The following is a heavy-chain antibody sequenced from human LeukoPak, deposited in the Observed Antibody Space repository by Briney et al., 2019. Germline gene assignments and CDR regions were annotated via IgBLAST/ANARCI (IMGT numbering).Heavy chain of an antibody. Sequence: SETLSLTCAVSGGSISSYYWTWIRQPPGKGLEWTGYIYYSGSTNYNPSLKSRVTISVDTSKNQFSLKLSSVTAADTAVYYCARGIIQYSYGYQHYFDYWGQGTQVTVSS. V-gene: IGHV4-59*01. CDR3: ARGIIQYSYGYQHYFDY. J-gene: IGHJ4*02. CDR2: IYYSGST. D-gene: IGHD5-18*01. CDR1: GGSISSYY.